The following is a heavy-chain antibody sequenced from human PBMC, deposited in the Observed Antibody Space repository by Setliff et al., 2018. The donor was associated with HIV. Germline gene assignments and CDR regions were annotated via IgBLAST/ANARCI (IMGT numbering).Heavy chain of an antibody. V-gene: IGHV4-59*01. Sequence: SETLSLTCTVSGGSISSYYWSWIRQPPGKGLEWIGYIYYSGSTNYNPSRKSRVTISVDTSKNQFSLKLSSVTAADTAVYYCARSYYNFANGYYYYYYMDVWGKGTTVTVSS. CDR1: GGSISSYY. J-gene: IGHJ6*03. CDR3: ARSYYNFANGYYYYYYMDV. D-gene: IGHD3-3*01. CDR2: IYYSGST.